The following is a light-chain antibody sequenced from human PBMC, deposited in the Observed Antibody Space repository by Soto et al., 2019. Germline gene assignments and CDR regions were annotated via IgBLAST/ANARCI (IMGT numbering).Light chain of an antibody. V-gene: IGLV2-23*02. CDR1: SSDVGSYNV. CDR2: EVS. CDR3: CSYAGSSPASA. J-gene: IGLJ1*01. Sequence: QSVLTQPASVSGSPGQSITIPCTGTSSDVGSYNVVSWYQQHPGKAPKLLIYEVSKRPSGVSDRFSGSKSGNTASLTISGLQAEDEADYHCCSYAGSSPASAFGTGTNVTDL.